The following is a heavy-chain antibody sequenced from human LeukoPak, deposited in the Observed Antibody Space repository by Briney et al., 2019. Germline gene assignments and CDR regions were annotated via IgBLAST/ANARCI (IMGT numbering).Heavy chain of an antibody. CDR1: GGSISSSNW. CDR2: IYHSGST. CDR3: ARDSGSGSYYGMDV. Sequence: PSGTLSLTCAVSGGSISSSNWWSWVRQPPGKGLEWIREIYHSGSTNYNPSLKSRVTISVDKSKNQFSLKLSSVTAADTAVYYCARDSGSGSYYGMDVWGKGTTVTVSS. V-gene: IGHV4-4*02. D-gene: IGHD3-10*01. J-gene: IGHJ6*04.